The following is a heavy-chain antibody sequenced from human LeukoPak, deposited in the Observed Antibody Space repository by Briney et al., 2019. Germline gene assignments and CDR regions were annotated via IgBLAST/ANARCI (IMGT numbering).Heavy chain of an antibody. CDR3: ARGVEPLAANTLAY. Sequence: GGSLRLSCAASGFTVITNDMTWVRQAPGKGLEWVSVLYSDGNTKYADSVQGRFTISRDNSKNTLYLEMNSLTPDDTAVYYCARGVEPLAANTLAYWGQGTLVTVSS. D-gene: IGHD1-14*01. V-gene: IGHV3-53*01. CDR2: LYSDGNT. J-gene: IGHJ4*02. CDR1: GFTVITND.